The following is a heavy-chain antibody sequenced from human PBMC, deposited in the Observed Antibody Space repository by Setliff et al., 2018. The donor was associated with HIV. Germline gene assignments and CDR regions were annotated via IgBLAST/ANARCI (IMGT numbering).Heavy chain of an antibody. CDR2: IAPLGGTT. J-gene: IGHJ5*02. CDR1: GFTFNNYA. V-gene: IGHV3-30-3*01. Sequence: SLRLSCVGSGFTFNNYAIHWVRQAPGKGLEWVAAIAPLGGTTYYAGSVKGRFTISRDNYKDTLFLQMNSLRPEDTALYYCARSPSHHWFDPWGQGTLVTVSS. CDR3: ARSPSHHWFDP.